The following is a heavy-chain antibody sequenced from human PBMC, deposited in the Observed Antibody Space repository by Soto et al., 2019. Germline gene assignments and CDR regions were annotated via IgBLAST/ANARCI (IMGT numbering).Heavy chain of an antibody. CDR2: IYPGDSDT. J-gene: IGHJ5*02. Sequence: VESLKISCKGSGYSFTSYWIGWVRQMPGKGLEWMGIIYPGDSDTRYSPSFQGQVTISADKSISTAYLQWSSLKASDTAMYYCARHPIPAQYCSGGSCHFDWFDPWGQGTLVTISS. CDR1: GYSFTSYW. CDR3: ARHPIPAQYCSGGSCHFDWFDP. V-gene: IGHV5-51*01. D-gene: IGHD2-15*01.